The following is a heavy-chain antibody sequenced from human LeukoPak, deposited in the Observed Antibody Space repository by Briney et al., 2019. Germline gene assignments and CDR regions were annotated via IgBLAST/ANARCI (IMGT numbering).Heavy chain of an antibody. CDR3: ARVRGVAAAGRSWFDR. CDR1: GYTFTDYY. D-gene: IGHD6-13*01. J-gene: IGHJ5*02. V-gene: IGHV1-2*04. Sequence: ASVKVSCKASGYTFTDYYVYWVRQAPGQGLEWMGWINPKNGGTRYAQKFQGWVTVTRDTSISTAYMELGTQKSDDTAGYYWARVRGVAAAGRSWFDRWGEGTLVIVS. CDR2: INPKNGGT.